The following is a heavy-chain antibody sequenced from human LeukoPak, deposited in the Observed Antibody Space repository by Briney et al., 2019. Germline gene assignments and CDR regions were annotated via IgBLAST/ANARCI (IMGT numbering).Heavy chain of an antibody. J-gene: IGHJ4*02. CDR2: IGGSGVST. CDR1: GFTFSTYA. D-gene: IGHD6-19*01. Sequence: PGGSLRLSCAASGFTFSTYAMTWVRQASGKGLEWVSAIGGSGVSTYYADSVKGRFTISRDNSKNTLYLHMDSLRAEDTATYYCAKDQVEQWQTGCFHYWGQGTLVTVSS. CDR3: AKDQVEQWQTGCFHY. V-gene: IGHV3-23*01.